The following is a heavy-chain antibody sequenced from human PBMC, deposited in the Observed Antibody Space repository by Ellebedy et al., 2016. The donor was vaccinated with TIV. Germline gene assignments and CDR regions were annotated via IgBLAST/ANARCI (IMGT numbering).Heavy chain of an antibody. V-gene: IGHV3-64*04. CDR3: ARDCCTWRHFGY. CDR1: GFTFSSYA. J-gene: IGHJ4*02. Sequence: PGGSLRLSCSASGFTFSSYAMHWVRQAPGKGLEYVSAIVGNGGSTYYADSVKGRFTISRDNSKNKLYLQMNSLRAEDTAVYFCARDCCTWRHFGYWGQGTLVTVSS. CDR2: IVGNGGST. D-gene: IGHD3-3*02.